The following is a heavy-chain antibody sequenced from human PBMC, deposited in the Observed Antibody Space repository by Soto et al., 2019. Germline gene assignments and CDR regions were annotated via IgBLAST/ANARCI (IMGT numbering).Heavy chain of an antibody. D-gene: IGHD2-2*01. Sequence: SETLSLTCTVSGGSISSYYWSWIRQPPGKGLEWIGYIYYSGSTNYNPSLRSRVTISVDTSKNQFSLKLSSVTAADTAVYYCARRRDASTFFDYWGQGTLVTVSS. CDR1: GGSISSYY. CDR2: IYYSGST. J-gene: IGHJ4*02. V-gene: IGHV4-59*08. CDR3: ARRRDASTFFDY.